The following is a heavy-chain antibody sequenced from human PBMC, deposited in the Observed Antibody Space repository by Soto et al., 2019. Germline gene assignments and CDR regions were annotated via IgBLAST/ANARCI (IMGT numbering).Heavy chain of an antibody. CDR1: GDSISSSTYF. Sequence: QLQLQESGPGLVKPSETLSLTCTVSGDSISSSTYFWGWVRQPPGKGLEWIGSIYYSGSTYYNPSLKSRVTIAVATSKNHFSLKLSSVPAAVTAVYYCARHLGEGYFDYWGQGTLVTVSS. CDR2: IYYSGST. J-gene: IGHJ4*02. CDR3: ARHLGEGYFDY. V-gene: IGHV4-39*01.